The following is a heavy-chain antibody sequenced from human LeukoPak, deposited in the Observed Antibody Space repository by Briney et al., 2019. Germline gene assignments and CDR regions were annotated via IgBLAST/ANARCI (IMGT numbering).Heavy chain of an antibody. D-gene: IGHD4/OR15-4a*01. Sequence: GGSLRLSCAASGFTFDDYAMHWVRQAPGKGLEWVSGISWNSGSIGYADSVKGRFTISRDNAKNSLYLQMNSLRVEDTAVYYCARLTNLDYWGQGTLVTVSS. CDR1: GFTFDDYA. V-gene: IGHV3-9*01. CDR2: ISWNSGSI. J-gene: IGHJ4*02. CDR3: ARLTNLDY.